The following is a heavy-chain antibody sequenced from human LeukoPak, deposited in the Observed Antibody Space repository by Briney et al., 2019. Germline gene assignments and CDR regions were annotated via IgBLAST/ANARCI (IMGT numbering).Heavy chain of an antibody. V-gene: IGHV3-30*03. D-gene: IGHD1-1*01. CDR1: GFTFSSYW. CDR2: VSYDGSYK. J-gene: IGHJ4*02. CDR3: ARAPGYGAAYYLDY. Sequence: GGSLRLSCAASGFTFSSYWMHWVRQAPGKGLGWVAVVSYDGSYKYYADSVKGRFTISRDNSKNTLYLQMNSLRAEDTAVYYCARAPGYGAAYYLDYWGQGTLVTVSS.